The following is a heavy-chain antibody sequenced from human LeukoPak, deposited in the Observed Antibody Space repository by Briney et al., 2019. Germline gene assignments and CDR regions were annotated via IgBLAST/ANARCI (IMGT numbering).Heavy chain of an antibody. CDR2: ISYDGSNK. V-gene: IGHV3-30-3*01. J-gene: IGHJ6*02. D-gene: IGHD6-19*01. CDR1: GFTFSSYA. Sequence: EPGRSLRLSCAASGFTFSSYAMHWVRQAPGKGLEWVAVISYDGSNKYYADSVKGRFTISRDNSKNTLYLQMNSLRAEDTAVYYCARGVGSASYYYYGMDVWGQGSMVTVSS. CDR3: ARGVGSASYYYYGMDV.